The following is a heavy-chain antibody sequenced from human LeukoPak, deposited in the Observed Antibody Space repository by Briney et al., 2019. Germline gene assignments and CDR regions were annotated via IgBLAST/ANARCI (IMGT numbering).Heavy chain of an antibody. J-gene: IGHJ4*02. V-gene: IGHV3-7*01. CDR3: ARVGKNGWDFDH. CDR2: INEGGGLK. D-gene: IGHD6-19*01. Sequence: GGSLRPSCAASGFSFSAYWMTWVRQAPGKGLEWVANINEGGGLKYYVDSVKGRFTISRDNTNNSLYLQMFSLRVDDSAVYYCARVGKNGWDFDHWGQGTLVTVSS. CDR1: GFSFSAYW.